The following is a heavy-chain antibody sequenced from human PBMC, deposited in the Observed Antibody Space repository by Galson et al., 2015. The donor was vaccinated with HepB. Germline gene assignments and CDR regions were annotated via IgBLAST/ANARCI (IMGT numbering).Heavy chain of an antibody. V-gene: IGHV3-23*01. CDR2: INGRGSTR. D-gene: IGHD3-16*01. J-gene: IGHJ5*02. CDR3: VKEGSWFGGDWFDP. CDR1: GFISRHHA. Sequence: LRLSCAGSGFISRHHAMAWIRQAPGKRLEWVSGINGRGSTRSYSDAVKGRFSISRDNSKDTVFLQMDNLRAEDTAVYYCVKEGSWFGGDWFDPWGQGALVTGS.